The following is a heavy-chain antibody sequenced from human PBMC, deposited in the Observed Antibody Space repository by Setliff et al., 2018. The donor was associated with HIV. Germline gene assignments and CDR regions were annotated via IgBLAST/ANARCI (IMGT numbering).Heavy chain of an antibody. CDR1: GDSISHYY. Sequence: SETLSLTCSVSGDSISHYYWSWIRQPPGKGLEWIGDIFTSATTNFNYHPSLKSRVTMSIDTSKNQFSLKLRSVTAADTAFYYCARTRVYCPGDDCHAGNFDHWGQGTLVTVSS. V-gene: IGHV4-4*08. CDR3: ARTRVYCPGDDCHAGNFDH. J-gene: IGHJ1*01. CDR2: IFTSATT. D-gene: IGHD2-8*02.